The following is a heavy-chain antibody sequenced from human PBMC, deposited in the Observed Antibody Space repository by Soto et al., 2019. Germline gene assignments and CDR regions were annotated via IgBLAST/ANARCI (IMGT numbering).Heavy chain of an antibody. CDR3: ARAVEVRYYYYYMDV. CDR1: GYTLTELS. J-gene: IGHJ6*03. D-gene: IGHD1-1*01. CDR2: FDPEDGET. V-gene: IGHV1-24*01. Sequence: ASLKVSCKVSGYTLTELSMHWVRQAPGKGLEWMGGFDPEDGETIYAQKFQGRVTMTEDTSTDTAYIELSSLRSEDTAVYYCARAVEVRYYYYYMDVWGKGTTVTVSS.